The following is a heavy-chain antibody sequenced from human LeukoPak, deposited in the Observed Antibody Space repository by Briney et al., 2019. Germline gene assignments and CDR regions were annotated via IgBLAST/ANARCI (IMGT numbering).Heavy chain of an antibody. Sequence: PSETLSLTCTVSGGSISSTDYYWGWIRQPPGKGLEWIGSIYYSGSTYYNPSLKSRLTISLDTSKNQFSLRLSSVTAADTAFYYCARRYNWNDRWDWGQGTLVAVSP. CDR3: ARRYNWNDRWD. D-gene: IGHD1-1*01. CDR1: GGSISSTDYY. J-gene: IGHJ4*02. V-gene: IGHV4-39*07. CDR2: IYYSGST.